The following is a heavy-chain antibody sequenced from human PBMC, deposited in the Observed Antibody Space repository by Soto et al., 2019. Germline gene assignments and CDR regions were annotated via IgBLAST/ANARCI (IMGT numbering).Heavy chain of an antibody. V-gene: IGHV4-34*01. D-gene: IGHD3-22*01. J-gene: IGHJ4*02. Sequence: SETLSLTCAVYGGSFSGYYWSWIRQPPGKGLEWIGEINHSGNTNYNPSLKSRVTISVDTSKNQFSLKLSSVTAADTAVYYCARGGTGLHDSSGYSFDYWGQGTLVTVSS. CDR3: ARGGTGLHDSSGYSFDY. CDR2: INHSGNT. CDR1: GGSFSGYY.